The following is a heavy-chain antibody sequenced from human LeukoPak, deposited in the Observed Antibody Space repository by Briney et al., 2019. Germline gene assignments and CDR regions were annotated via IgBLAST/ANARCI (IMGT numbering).Heavy chain of an antibody. J-gene: IGHJ3*02. CDR2: INPNNGGT. Sequence: ASVKVSCKASGYTFTGYYMHWVRQAPGQGLEWMGWINPNNGGTNYAQKFQGRVTMTRDTSISTAYMELSRLRSDDTAVYYCAASSGSGAFDIWGQGTVVTVSS. CDR1: GYTFTGYY. D-gene: IGHD6-19*01. V-gene: IGHV1-2*02. CDR3: AASSGSGAFDI.